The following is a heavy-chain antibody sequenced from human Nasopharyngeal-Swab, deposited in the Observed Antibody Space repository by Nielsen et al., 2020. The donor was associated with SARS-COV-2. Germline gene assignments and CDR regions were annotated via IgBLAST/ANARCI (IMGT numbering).Heavy chain of an antibody. Sequence: ASVKVSCKASGGTFSSYAISWVRQAPGQRLEWMGWINAGNGNTKYSQKFQGRVTITRDTSASTAYMELSSLRSEDTAVYYCARDRAGYSSSWYLIYYGMDVWGQGTTVTVSS. CDR3: ARDRAGYSSSWYLIYYGMDV. CDR2: INAGNGNT. J-gene: IGHJ6*02. CDR1: GGTFSSYA. V-gene: IGHV1-3*01. D-gene: IGHD6-13*01.